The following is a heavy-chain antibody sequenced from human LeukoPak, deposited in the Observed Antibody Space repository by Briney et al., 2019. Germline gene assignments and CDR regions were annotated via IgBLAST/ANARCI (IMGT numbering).Heavy chain of an antibody. D-gene: IGHD1-26*01. J-gene: IGHJ6*02. Sequence: GRSLRLSCAASGITFDEYAMNWVRQAPGKGLEWVSNINWNTGVIVYADSVKGRFTISRDNAKNSLYLQMNSLRAEDTAVYYCARTGSQEGMDVWGQGTTVTVSS. CDR3: ARTGSQEGMDV. CDR1: GITFDEYA. V-gene: IGHV3-9*01. CDR2: INWNTGVI.